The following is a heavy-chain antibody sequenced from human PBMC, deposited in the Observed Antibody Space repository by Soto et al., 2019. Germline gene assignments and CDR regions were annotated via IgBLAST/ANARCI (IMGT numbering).Heavy chain of an antibody. Sequence: SETLSLTCPVTGGAISGYYLTLMRQSAGGGLEWIGRIYSSRSTNYNPSLKSRVTISLDTSMNHFSLRLSSVTAADTAVYYCARGQRFSDWFAPWGQGTLVTVSS. CDR3: ARGQRFSDWFAP. CDR1: GGAISGYY. D-gene: IGHD3-3*01. V-gene: IGHV4-4*07. J-gene: IGHJ5*02. CDR2: IYSSRST.